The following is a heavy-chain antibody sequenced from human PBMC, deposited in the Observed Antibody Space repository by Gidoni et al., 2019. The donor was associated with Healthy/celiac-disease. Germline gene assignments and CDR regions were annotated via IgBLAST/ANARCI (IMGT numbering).Heavy chain of an antibody. CDR1: GFTFSSYA. Sequence: EVQLLESGGGLVPPGGSLRLSCAASGFTFSSYALRWARQAPGKGLEWVSVISGSGGSTYYADSVKGRFTISRDNSKNTLYLKMNSLRAEDTAVYYCAKDKAVVVAATRYNWFDPWGQGTLVTVSS. D-gene: IGHD2-15*01. J-gene: IGHJ5*02. CDR2: ISGSGGST. CDR3: AKDKAVVVAATRYNWFDP. V-gene: IGHV3-23*01.